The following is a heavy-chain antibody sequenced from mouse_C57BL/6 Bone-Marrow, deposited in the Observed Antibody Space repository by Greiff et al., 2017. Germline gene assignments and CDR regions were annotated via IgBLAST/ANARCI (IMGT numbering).Heavy chain of an antibody. V-gene: IGHV1-52*01. D-gene: IGHD4-1*01. CDR3: ARGWDLYYFDY. CDR1: GYTFTSYW. Sequence: VQLQQPGAELVRPGSSVKLSCKASGYTFTSYWMHWVKQRPIQGLEWIGNIDPSDSETHYNQKFKDKATLTVDKSSSTAYMQLSSLTSEDSAVYYCARGWDLYYFDYWGQGTTLTVSS. J-gene: IGHJ2*01. CDR2: IDPSDSET.